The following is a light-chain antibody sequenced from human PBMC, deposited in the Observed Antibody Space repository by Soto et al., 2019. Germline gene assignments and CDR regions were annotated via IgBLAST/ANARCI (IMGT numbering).Light chain of an antibody. J-gene: IGLJ1*01. Sequence: QSVLTQPPSASGTPGQRVTISCSGSSSNIGSNTVNWYQQLPRTAPKLLIYSNNQRPSGVPDRFSGSKSGTSASLAISGLQSEDEADYYCAAWDDSLNGQVFGTGTKVTVL. V-gene: IGLV1-44*01. CDR2: SNN. CDR3: AAWDDSLNGQV. CDR1: SSNIGSNT.